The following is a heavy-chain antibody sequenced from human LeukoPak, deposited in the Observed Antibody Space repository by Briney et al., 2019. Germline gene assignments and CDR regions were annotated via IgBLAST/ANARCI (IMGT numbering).Heavy chain of an antibody. D-gene: IGHD6-19*01. J-gene: IGHJ4*02. V-gene: IGHV4-38-2*01. Sequence: PSETLSLTCDVSGDSISSAYYWGWIRQPPGKGLEWIGSIYRSGSIYYNPSLNSRVTISVDTSKNQFSLKLTSVTATDTAMYYCASAVYTSGFDSWGQGALVTVSS. CDR3: ASAVYTSGFDS. CDR2: IYRSGSI. CDR1: GDSISSAYY.